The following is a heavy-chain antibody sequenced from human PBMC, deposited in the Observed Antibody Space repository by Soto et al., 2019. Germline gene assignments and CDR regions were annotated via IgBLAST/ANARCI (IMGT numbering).Heavy chain of an antibody. CDR3: ARDRNALYDSSGYYVSAFDI. D-gene: IGHD3-22*01. Sequence: ASVKVSRKASGYTFTSYGISWVRQAHGQGLEWMGWISAYNGNTNYAQKLQGRVTMTTDTSTSTAYMELRSLRSDDTAVYYCARDRNALYDSSGYYVSAFDIWGQGTMVTVSS. V-gene: IGHV1-18*01. CDR2: ISAYNGNT. CDR1: GYTFTSYG. J-gene: IGHJ3*02.